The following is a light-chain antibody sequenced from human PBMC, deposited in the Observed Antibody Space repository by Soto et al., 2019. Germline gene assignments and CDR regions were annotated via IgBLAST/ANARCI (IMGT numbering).Light chain of an antibody. CDR2: GAS. J-gene: IGKJ1*01. CDR3: HQYNNGPRT. V-gene: IGKV3-15*01. Sequence: EIVMTQSPVTLSVSPGERASLSSRASQSIGSNLAWFQQKPGQAPRLLISGASTRATGIPARFSGSGSGTEFTLTISSLQPEDFAVYYCHQYNNGPRTFGQGTKVEFK. CDR1: QSIGSN.